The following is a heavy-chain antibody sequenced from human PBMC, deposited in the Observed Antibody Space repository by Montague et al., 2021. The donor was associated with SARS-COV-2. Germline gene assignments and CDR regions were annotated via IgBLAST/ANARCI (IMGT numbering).Heavy chain of an antibody. CDR2: IYNSGTT. CDR1: GGSISSGGYY. V-gene: IGHV4-39*01. J-gene: IGHJ5*02. D-gene: IGHD4-17*01. Sequence: SETLSLTCTVSGGSISSGGYYWSWVRQAPGKGLDWIGTIYNSGTTYYNPSLKSRLTISIDTSKNQFSLKLTSVTAADTAVYYCARHRNYGDHSLDNWFDPWGQGTLVTVSS. CDR3: ARHRNYGDHSLDNWFDP.